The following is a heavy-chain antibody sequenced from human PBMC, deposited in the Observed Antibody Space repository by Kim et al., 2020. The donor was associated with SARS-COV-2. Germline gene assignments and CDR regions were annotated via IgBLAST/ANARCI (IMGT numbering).Heavy chain of an antibody. CDR3: VRGVGSPNAFDF. CDR2: DSPYKGDT. J-gene: IGHJ3*01. V-gene: IGHV1-18*04. CDR1: GYTFSSYA. Sequence: ASVKVSCKPSGYTFSSYAITWVRQAPGQGLEWMGWDSPYKGDTKSAQKFQGRVTMTLDTSTSTAYMELRSLRSDDTAVYYCVRGVGSPNAFDFWGQGTMVTVSS. D-gene: IGHD1-26*01.